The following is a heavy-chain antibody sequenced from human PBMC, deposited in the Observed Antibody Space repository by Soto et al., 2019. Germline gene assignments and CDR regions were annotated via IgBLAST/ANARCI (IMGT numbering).Heavy chain of an antibody. CDR3: ATAISSPFSILDY. V-gene: IGHV3-7*01. J-gene: IGHJ4*02. CDR1: GFTFSTYW. Sequence: EVQLVQSGGDLVQPGGSLRLSCVASGFTFSTYWMTWVRQAPGMGLEWVAGIKEDGSEEVYVDSVKGRFSISRDNAKTSLYLQLNSLRAEDTAVYYCATAISSPFSILDYWGQGSLVTVSS. D-gene: IGHD2-2*01. CDR2: IKEDGSEE.